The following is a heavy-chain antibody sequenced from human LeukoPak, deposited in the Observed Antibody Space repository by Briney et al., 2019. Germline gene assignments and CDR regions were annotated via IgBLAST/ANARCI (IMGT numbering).Heavy chain of an antibody. V-gene: IGHV3-48*03. D-gene: IGHD6-13*01. CDR1: GFTFSSYE. Sequence: PGGSLRLSCAASGFTFSSYEMNWVRQAPGKGLEWVSYISSSGSTIYYADSVKGRFTISRDNAKNSLYLQMNSLRVEDSAVYYCARDQAGRHSDYWGQGTLVTVSS. CDR3: ARDQAGRHSDY. J-gene: IGHJ4*02. CDR2: ISSSGSTI.